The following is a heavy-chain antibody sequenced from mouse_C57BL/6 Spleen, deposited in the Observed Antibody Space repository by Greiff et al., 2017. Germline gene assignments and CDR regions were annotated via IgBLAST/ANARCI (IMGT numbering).Heavy chain of an antibody. CDR3: ARFTAQATTWFAY. Sequence: VQLQQPGAELVKPGASVKLSCKASGYTFTSYWMHLVKQRPGQGLEWIGMIHPNSGSTHYNEKFKSKATLTVDKSSSTAYMQLSSLTSEDSAVYYCARFTAQATTWFAYWGQGTLVTVSA. D-gene: IGHD3-2*02. V-gene: IGHV1-64*01. CDR2: IHPNSGST. J-gene: IGHJ3*01. CDR1: GYTFTSYW.